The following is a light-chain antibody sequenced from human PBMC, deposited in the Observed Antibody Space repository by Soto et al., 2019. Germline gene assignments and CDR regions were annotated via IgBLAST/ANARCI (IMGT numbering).Light chain of an antibody. J-gene: IGKJ4*01. CDR3: LQQISYPLT. CDR1: QDISNY. Sequence: DIQMTQSPSVMSASVGDRVTITCRASQDISNYLAWFQQKPGEVPKRLIYAASNLQSGVPSRFSGSGSGTEFTLTISSLQPEDFATYYCLQQISYPLTFGGGTRMDIK. V-gene: IGKV1-17*03. CDR2: AAS.